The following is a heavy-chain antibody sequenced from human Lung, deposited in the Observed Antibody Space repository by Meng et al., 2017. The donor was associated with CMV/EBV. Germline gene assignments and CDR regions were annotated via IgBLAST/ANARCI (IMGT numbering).Heavy chain of an antibody. CDR3: ARDPRLSTYYDFWSGYKNGMDV. V-gene: IGHV1-46*01. CDR2: INPSGGST. CDR1: GYTFTSYY. D-gene: IGHD3-3*01. Sequence: ASVXVSXKASGYTFTSYYMHWVRQAPGQGLEWMGIINPSGGSTSYAQKFQGRVTMTRDTSTSTVYMELSSLRSEDTAVYYCARDPRLSTYYDFWSGYKNGMDVWXQWTTVTVSS. J-gene: IGHJ6*02.